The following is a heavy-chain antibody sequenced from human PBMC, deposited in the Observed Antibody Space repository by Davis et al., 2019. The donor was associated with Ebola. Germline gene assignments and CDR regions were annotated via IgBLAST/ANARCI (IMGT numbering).Heavy chain of an antibody. Sequence: ASVKVSCKASGYFFTGFYMHWVRQAPGQGLEWMGRINPNNGVANYAQKFQGRVTMTTETSISTAYMDLSRLRSDDTAVYYCARGFGDVDSFDLWGQGTMVTVSS. CDR2: INPNNGVA. CDR1: GYFFTGFY. J-gene: IGHJ3*01. CDR3: ARGFGDVDSFDL. D-gene: IGHD3-10*01. V-gene: IGHV1-2*06.